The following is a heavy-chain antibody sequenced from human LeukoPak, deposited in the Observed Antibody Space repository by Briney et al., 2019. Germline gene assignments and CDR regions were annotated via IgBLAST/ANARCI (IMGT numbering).Heavy chain of an antibody. Sequence: SETLSLTCTVSGGSISSGSYYWSWIRQPAGKGLEWIGRIYSRGSTNYNTSLKSRVTISVDTSENQFSLKLSSVTAADTAVYYCARDPGFMVRGSRRGYDDFYYYMDVWGKGTTVTISS. D-gene: IGHD3-10*01. J-gene: IGHJ6*03. V-gene: IGHV4-61*02. CDR1: GGSISSGSYY. CDR3: ARDPGFMVRGSRRGYDDFYYYMDV. CDR2: IYSRGST.